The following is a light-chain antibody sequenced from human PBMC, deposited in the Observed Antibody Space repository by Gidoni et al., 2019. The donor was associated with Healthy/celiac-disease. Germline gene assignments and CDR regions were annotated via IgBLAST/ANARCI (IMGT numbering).Light chain of an antibody. CDR3: QSYDSSLSGRGVV. V-gene: IGLV1-40*01. CDR2: GNS. J-gene: IGLJ2*01. Sequence: QSVLTQPPSVSGAPGQRVTISCPGSSSNIGAGYDVHWYQQLPGTAPKLLIYGNSNRPSGVPDRFSGSKSGTSASLAITGLQAEDEADYYCQSYDSSLSGRGVVFGGGTKLTVL. CDR1: SSNIGAGYD.